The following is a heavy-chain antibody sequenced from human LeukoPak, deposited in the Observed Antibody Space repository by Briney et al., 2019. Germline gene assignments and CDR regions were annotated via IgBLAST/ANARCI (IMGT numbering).Heavy chain of an antibody. J-gene: IGHJ4*02. CDR3: AARPLAYCGGDCYSLDY. CDR1: GFTFTSSA. Sequence: SVKVSCKASGFTFTSSAVQWVRQARGQRLEWIGWIVGGSGNTNYAQKFQERVTITRDMSTSTAYMELSSLRSEDTAVYYCAARPLAYCGGDCYSLDYWGQGTLVTVSS. V-gene: IGHV1-58*01. CDR2: IVGGSGNT. D-gene: IGHD2-21*02.